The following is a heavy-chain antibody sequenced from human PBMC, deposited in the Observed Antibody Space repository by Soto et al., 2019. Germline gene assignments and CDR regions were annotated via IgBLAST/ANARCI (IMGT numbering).Heavy chain of an antibody. V-gene: IGHV4-59*08. D-gene: IGHD2-8*01. Sequence: QVQLQESGPGLVKPSETLSLTCTVSGASVTSFYWSWIRQAPVKGLEWIGYISDSGSTNYSPSLGSRVTISVDTSKNQFSLRLTSVTAADTAVYYCARRNGIDFWGQGTLVTVSS. CDR3: ARRNGIDF. J-gene: IGHJ4*02. CDR1: GASVTSFY. CDR2: ISDSGST.